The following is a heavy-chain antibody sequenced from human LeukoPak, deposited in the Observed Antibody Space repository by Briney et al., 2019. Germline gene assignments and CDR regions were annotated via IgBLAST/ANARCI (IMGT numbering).Heavy chain of an antibody. CDR3: ARTPTGIAVAVAYYYYMDV. Sequence: SSYGMHWIRQPPGKGLEWIGSIYYSGSTYYNPSLKSRVTISVDTSKNQFSLKLSSVTAADTAVYYCARTPTGIAVAVAYYYYMDVWGKGTTVTVSS. J-gene: IGHJ6*03. CDR2: IYYSGST. V-gene: IGHV4-39*07. CDR1: SSYG. D-gene: IGHD6-19*01.